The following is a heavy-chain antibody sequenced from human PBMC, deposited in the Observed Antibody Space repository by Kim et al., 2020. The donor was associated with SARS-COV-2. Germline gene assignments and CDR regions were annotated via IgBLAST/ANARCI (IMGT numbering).Heavy chain of an antibody. D-gene: IGHD7-27*01. CDR3: AKVGTGYWYFDL. Sequence: GVSLRLSCAASGFTFSGYAMSWVRQAPGKGLEWVSGISGSSGSTYYADSVKGRFTISRDNSKNTLSVQMNSLRADDTAVYYCAKVGTGYWYFDLWGRGTLVTVSS. J-gene: IGHJ2*01. V-gene: IGHV3-23*01. CDR1: GFTFSGYA. CDR2: ISGSSGST.